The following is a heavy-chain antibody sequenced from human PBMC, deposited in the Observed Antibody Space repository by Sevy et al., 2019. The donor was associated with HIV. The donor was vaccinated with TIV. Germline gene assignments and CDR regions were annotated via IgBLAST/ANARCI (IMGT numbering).Heavy chain of an antibody. CDR1: GYTLTKLS. D-gene: IGHD3-22*01. J-gene: IGHJ4*02. CDR2: FDPEDGET. Sequence: ATVKVSCKVSGYTLTKLSMHWVRQAPGKGLEWMGSFDPEDGETIHAQRFQGRLSMTEDTSTETAYMELSSLSSEDTAVYYCATTKDCDDNSCDPFDYWGQGSLVTVSS. V-gene: IGHV1-24*01. CDR3: ATTKDCDDNSCDPFDY.